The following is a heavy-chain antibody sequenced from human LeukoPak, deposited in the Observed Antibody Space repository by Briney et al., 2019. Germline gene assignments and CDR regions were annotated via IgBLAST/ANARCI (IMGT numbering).Heavy chain of an antibody. J-gene: IGHJ5*01. D-gene: IGHD4-17*01. CDR1: GGSVSNNDDY. CDR2: IFYSGST. V-gene: IGHV4-61*08. CDR3: ARGGGGSSTVTIYWFDS. Sequence: PSEILSLTCTVAGGSVSNNDDYWNWIRQPPGKGLDLIEYIFYSGSTNYNPSLKSRVTISVDTSKNQFSLSLTSVTAADTAVYYCARGGGGSSTVTIYWFDSWGQGTLVTVSS.